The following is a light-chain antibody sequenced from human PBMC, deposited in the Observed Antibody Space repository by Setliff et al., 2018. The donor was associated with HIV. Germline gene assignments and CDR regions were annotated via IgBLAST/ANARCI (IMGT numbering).Light chain of an antibody. CDR3: SSYAGSNNLV. CDR2: DVN. CDR1: SSDVGGYDF. Sequence: QSVLTQPASVSGSPGQSITISCIGTSSDVGGYDFVSWYQQRPDKAPKLIIFDVNERPSGVSHRFSGSKSGNTASLTISGLQAEDEADYYCSSYAGSNNLVFGGGTK. J-gene: IGLJ2*01. V-gene: IGLV2-14*03.